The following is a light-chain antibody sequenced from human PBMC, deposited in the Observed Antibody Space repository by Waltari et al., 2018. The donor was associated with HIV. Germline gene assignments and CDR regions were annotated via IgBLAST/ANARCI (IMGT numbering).Light chain of an antibody. Sequence: QHVLTQPPSASGTPGQRVTIYCSGSSSNLGTNTIRWYKQVPGTSPKLLIYNNTQLPSAVPDRFSGSKAGTSASLAITGLQSEDEADYHCAAWDDSLNGQVVFGGGTKLTVL. J-gene: IGLJ3*02. CDR2: NNT. V-gene: IGLV1-44*01. CDR3: AAWDDSLNGQVV. CDR1: SSNLGTNT.